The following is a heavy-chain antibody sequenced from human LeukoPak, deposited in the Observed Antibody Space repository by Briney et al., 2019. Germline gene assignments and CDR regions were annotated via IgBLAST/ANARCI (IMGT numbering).Heavy chain of an antibody. J-gene: IGHJ6*03. D-gene: IGHD3-3*01. CDR1: GGSISSGTYY. V-gene: IGHV4-61*02. Sequence: SETLSLTCTVSGGSISSGTYYWTWIRQPAGKGLEWIGRIFTTGSTNYNPSLRSRVTVSVDTSKNQLSLKVSSVTAADTAIYYCARKSMTILSDSIDVWGKGTSVIVSS. CDR2: IFTTGST. CDR3: ARKSMTILSDSIDV.